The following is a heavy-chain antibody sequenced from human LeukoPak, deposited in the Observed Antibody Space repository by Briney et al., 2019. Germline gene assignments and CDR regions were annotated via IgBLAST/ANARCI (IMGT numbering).Heavy chain of an antibody. D-gene: IGHD3-9*01. J-gene: IGHJ6*02. CDR3: ARRRYFDWYVV. Sequence: GGSLRLSCAASGFSFSDYWMNWVRQAPGKGLEWVANIKQDGSEKYYVDSVKGRFTISRDNAKNSLYLQMNSLRAEDTAVYYCARRRYFDWYVVWGQGTTVTVSS. CDR1: GFSFSDYW. V-gene: IGHV3-7*01. CDR2: IKQDGSEK.